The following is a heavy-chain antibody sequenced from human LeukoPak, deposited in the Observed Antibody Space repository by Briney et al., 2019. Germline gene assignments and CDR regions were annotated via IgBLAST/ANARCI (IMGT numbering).Heavy chain of an antibody. V-gene: IGHV5-51*01. J-gene: IGHJ4*02. D-gene: IGHD6-13*01. CDR2: IYPGDSDT. CDR3: ARAIAGYSSSWYWDYFDY. Sequence: GASLKISCKGSGYRFTSYWIGWVRQMPGKGLEWMGIIYPGDSDTRHSPSFQGQVTITADKSISTAYLQWSSLKASDTAMYYCARAIAGYSSSWYWDYFDYWGQGTLVTVAS. CDR1: GYRFTSYW.